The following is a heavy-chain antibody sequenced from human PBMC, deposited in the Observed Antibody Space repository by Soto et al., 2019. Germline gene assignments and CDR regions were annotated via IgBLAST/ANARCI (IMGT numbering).Heavy chain of an antibody. CDR1: GGSINYYY. V-gene: IGHV4-59*01. CDR2: IYSSGST. Sequence: SETLSLTCTVSGGSINYYYWSWIRQPPGKGLEWIGYIYSSGSTNYNPSLKSRVTISVDTSKNQFSLRLSSATAADTAVYYCARCLKYSSPDYWGQGTLVTVSS. D-gene: IGHD6-13*01. CDR3: ARCLKYSSPDY. J-gene: IGHJ4*02.